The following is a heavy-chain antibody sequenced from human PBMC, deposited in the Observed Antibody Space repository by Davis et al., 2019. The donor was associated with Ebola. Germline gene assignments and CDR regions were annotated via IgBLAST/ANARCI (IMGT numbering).Heavy chain of an antibody. Sequence: GESLKISCAASGFTFSSYEMNWVRQAPGKGLEWVSYISSSGSTIYYADSVKGRFTISRDNAKNTLYLQMNSLRAEDTAVYYCARDRGSGWYGYAFDIWGQGTMVTVSS. CDR2: ISSSGSTI. D-gene: IGHD6-19*01. J-gene: IGHJ3*02. CDR1: GFTFSSYE. CDR3: ARDRGSGWYGYAFDI. V-gene: IGHV3-48*03.